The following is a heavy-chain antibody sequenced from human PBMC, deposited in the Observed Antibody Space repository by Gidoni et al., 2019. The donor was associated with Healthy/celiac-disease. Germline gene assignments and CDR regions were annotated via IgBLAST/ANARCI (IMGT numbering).Heavy chain of an antibody. CDR2: ISSSSSYI. V-gene: IGHV3-21*01. CDR1: GFTFRSYS. J-gene: IGHJ4*02. Sequence: EVQLVESGGGLVKPGGSLRLSCASSGFTFRSYSMNWVRQAPGKGLEWVASISSSSSYIYYADSVKGRFTISRDNAKNSLYLQMNSLRAEDTAVYYCASSIMITFGGVIISQERDYWGQGTLVTVSS. D-gene: IGHD3-16*01. CDR3: ASSIMITFGGVIISQERDY.